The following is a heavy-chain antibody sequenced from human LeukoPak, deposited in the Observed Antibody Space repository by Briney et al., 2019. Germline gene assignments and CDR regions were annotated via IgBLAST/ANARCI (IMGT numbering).Heavy chain of an antibody. V-gene: IGHV4-39*01. Sequence: SETLSLTCTVSTGSISSDSYSWGWIRQPPGKGLEWIGTIYYNGNTYYSPSLKSRVTISVATSKNQFSLKLSSMTAADTAVYYCARHGLIITGWSHWFDPWGQGTLVTVSS. D-gene: IGHD3-10*01. CDR3: ARHGLIITGWSHWFDP. CDR1: TGSISSDSYS. J-gene: IGHJ5*02. CDR2: IYYNGNT.